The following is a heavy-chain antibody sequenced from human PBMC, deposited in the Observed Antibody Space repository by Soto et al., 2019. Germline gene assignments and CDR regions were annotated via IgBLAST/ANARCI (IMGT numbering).Heavy chain of an antibody. CDR1: GDTFTANY. CDR2: INPKSGGT. D-gene: IGHD3-3*01. CDR3: ARDRSPTNDFCSGYFSSARYNWFDP. Sequence: ASVKVSCKASGDTFTANYIHWVRQAPGQGFEWMGWINPKSGGTKYPQKFQGWVTMTRDTSISTAYMELSRLRSDDTAVYYCARDRSPTNDFCSGYFSSARYNWFDPWGQGTLVTVSS. V-gene: IGHV1-2*04. J-gene: IGHJ5*02.